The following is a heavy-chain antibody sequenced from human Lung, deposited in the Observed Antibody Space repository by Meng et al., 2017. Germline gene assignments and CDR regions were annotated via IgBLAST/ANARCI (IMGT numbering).Heavy chain of an antibody. Sequence: ASVKVSCKPSGYTFTAYWLHWVRLAPGQGLEWMGRIDPGSGGTQYPQNFQGRVLMTRDTSISITDMELSGLRSDDTAVYYCVRDEDISAAGKLFGDYWGQGTLVTVSS. D-gene: IGHD6-13*01. CDR1: GYTFTAYW. V-gene: IGHV1-2*06. CDR3: VRDEDISAAGKLFGDY. J-gene: IGHJ4*02. CDR2: IDPGSGGT.